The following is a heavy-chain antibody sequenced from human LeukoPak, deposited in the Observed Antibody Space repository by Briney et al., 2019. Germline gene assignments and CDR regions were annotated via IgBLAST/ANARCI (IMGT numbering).Heavy chain of an antibody. CDR2: IIPIFGIV. J-gene: IGHJ4*02. D-gene: IGHD5-12*01. V-gene: IGHV1-69*05. Sequence: SVKVSCKASGGTFSSYGISWVRQAPGQGLEWMGRIIPIFGIVNHAQKFQDRVTVTTDESTTTVYMELSSLRSEDTAVYYCARDKFGYSGSLGYWGQGTLVTVSS. CDR3: ARDKFGYSGSLGY. CDR1: GGTFSSYG.